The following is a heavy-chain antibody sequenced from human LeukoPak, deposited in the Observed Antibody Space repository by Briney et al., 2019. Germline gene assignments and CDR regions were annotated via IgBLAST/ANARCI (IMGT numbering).Heavy chain of an antibody. D-gene: IGHD5-12*01. J-gene: IGHJ4*02. Sequence: AASVKVSCKASGYTFTGHFIHWARQAPGQGLEWMGWSNPNSGGTNYAQKFQGRVTMTRDTSISTAYMELSRVISDDTAVYYCAREYRRYSGTYYDYWGQRTLVTVSS. CDR1: GYTFTGHF. CDR3: AREYRRYSGTYYDY. V-gene: IGHV1-2*02. CDR2: SNPNSGGT.